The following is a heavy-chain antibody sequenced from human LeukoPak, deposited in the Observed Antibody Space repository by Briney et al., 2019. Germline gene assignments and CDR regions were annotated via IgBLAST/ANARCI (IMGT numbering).Heavy chain of an antibody. CDR1: GGSISSYY. D-gene: IGHD4-23*01. CDR3: ARDATVLTPAY. Sequence: SETLSLTCTGSGGSISSYYWSWIRQPPGKGLEWIGYIYYSGSTNYNPSLKSRITISVDTSKNQFSLKLSSVTAADKAVYSCARDATVLTPAYWGQGTLVTVSS. J-gene: IGHJ4*02. V-gene: IGHV4-59*01. CDR2: IYYSGST.